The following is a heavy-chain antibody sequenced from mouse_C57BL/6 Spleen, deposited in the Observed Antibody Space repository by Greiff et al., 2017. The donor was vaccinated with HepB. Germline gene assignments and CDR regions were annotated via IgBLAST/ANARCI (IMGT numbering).Heavy chain of an antibody. D-gene: IGHD1-1*01. J-gene: IGHJ1*03. CDR2: IYPGSGST. CDR1: GYTFTSYW. V-gene: IGHV1-55*01. Sequence: QVQLQQPGAELVKPGASVKMSCKASGYTFTSYWITWVKQRPGQGLEWIGDIYPGSGSTNYNEKFKSKATLTVDTSSSTAYMQLSSLTSEDSAVEYCARGYGSEGLDWYFDVWGTGTTVTVSS. CDR3: ARGYGSEGLDWYFDV.